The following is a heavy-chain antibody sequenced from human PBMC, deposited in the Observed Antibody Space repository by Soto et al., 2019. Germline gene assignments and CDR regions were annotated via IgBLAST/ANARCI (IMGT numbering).Heavy chain of an antibody. V-gene: IGHV4-59*12. CDR1: GGSISNYY. CDR3: ARGHFYFCSGYFATIYY. Sequence: SETLSLTCTVSGGSISNYYWSWIRQPPGEGLEWIGYIHYSGNTKYNPSLKSRVTISADTSKDQFSLKLTSVTAADTAVYYCARGHFYFCSGYFATIYYWGQGTLVTVSS. CDR2: IHYSGNT. D-gene: IGHD3-3*01. J-gene: IGHJ4*02.